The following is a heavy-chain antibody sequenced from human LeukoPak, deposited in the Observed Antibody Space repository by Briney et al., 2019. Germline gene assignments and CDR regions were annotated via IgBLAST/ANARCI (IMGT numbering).Heavy chain of an antibody. V-gene: IGHV4-39*01. CDR1: GGSISSSSYY. J-gene: IGHJ3*02. D-gene: IGHD3-22*01. CDR2: IYYSGST. Sequence: SETLSLTCTVSGGSISSSSYYWGWIRQPPGKGLEWIGSIYYSGSTYYNPSLKSRVTISVDTAKNQFSLKLSSVTAADTAVYYCARRYYYDSSGSSAFDIWGQGTMVTVSS. CDR3: ARRYYYDSSGSSAFDI.